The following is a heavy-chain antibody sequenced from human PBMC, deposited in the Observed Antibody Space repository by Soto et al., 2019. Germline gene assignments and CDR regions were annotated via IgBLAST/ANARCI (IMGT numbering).Heavy chain of an antibody. Sequence: SETLSLTCAVYGGSFSGYYWSWIRQPPGKGLEWIGEINHSGSTNYNPSLKSRVTISVDTSKNQFSLKLSSVTAADTAVYYCAGGTGTTTVSYYYYYMDVWGKGTTVTVS. D-gene: IGHD1-1*01. CDR2: INHSGST. J-gene: IGHJ6*03. CDR3: AGGTGTTTVSYYYYYMDV. V-gene: IGHV4-34*01. CDR1: GGSFSGYY.